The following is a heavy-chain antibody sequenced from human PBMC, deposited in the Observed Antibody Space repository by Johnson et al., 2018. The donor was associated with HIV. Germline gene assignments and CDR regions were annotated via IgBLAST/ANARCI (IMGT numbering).Heavy chain of an antibody. V-gene: IGHV3-30*18. D-gene: IGHD6-19*01. CDR3: AKAYSVAGLRDALDI. CDR2: ISYDGGNK. Sequence: QVQLVESGGGVVQPGRSLRLSYVASGFTFSSYGIHWVRQAPGKGLEWVAVISYDGGNKYYADSVKGRFSISRDNSNNTVYLQLNSLTGEDTAVYFCAKAYSVAGLRDALDIWGQGTMVTVSS. J-gene: IGHJ3*02. CDR1: GFTFSSYG.